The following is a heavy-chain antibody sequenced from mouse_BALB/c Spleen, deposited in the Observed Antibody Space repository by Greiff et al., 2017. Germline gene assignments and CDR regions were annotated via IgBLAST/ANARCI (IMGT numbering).Heavy chain of an antibody. CDR2: ISSGGSYT. CDR1: GFTFSSYT. CDR3: TRGYGNAMDY. D-gene: IGHD2-10*02. J-gene: IGHJ4*01. V-gene: IGHV5-6-4*01. Sequence: DVQLQESGGGLVKPGGSLKLSCAASGFTFSSYTMSWVRQTPEKRLEWVATISSGGSYTYYPDSVKGRFTISRDNAKNTLYLQMSSLKSEDTAMYYCTRGYGNAMDYWGQGTSVTVSS.